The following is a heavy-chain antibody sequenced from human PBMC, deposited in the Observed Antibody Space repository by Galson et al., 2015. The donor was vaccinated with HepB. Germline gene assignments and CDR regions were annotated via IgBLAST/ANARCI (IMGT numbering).Heavy chain of an antibody. J-gene: IGHJ4*02. CDR2: IYHSGST. CDR3: SRGAGDVGDVFDY. D-gene: IGHD1-26*01. Sequence: ETLSLTCAVSGGSISSSNWWSWVRQPPGKGLEWIGEIYHSGSTNYNPSLKSRVTISVDKSKNQFSLKLSSVTAADTAVYYCSRGAGDVGDVFDYWGQGTLVTVSS. CDR1: GGSISSSNW. V-gene: IGHV4-4*02.